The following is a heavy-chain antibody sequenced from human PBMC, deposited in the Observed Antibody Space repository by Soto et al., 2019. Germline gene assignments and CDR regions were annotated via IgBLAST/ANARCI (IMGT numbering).Heavy chain of an antibody. CDR3: ARAAAAGTCFDY. D-gene: IGHD6-13*01. Sequence: EVQLVESGGGLVQPGGSLRLSCAASGFTFSSYAMHWVRQAPWKGLEYVSAISSNGGSTYYANSVKGRFTISRDNSKNTLYLQMGSLRAEDMAVYYCARAAAAGTCFDYWGQGTLVTVSS. CDR1: GFTFSSYA. V-gene: IGHV3-64*01. J-gene: IGHJ4*02. CDR2: ISSNGGST.